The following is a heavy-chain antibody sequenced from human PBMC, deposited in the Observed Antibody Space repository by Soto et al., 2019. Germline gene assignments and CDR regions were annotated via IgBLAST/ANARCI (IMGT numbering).Heavy chain of an antibody. CDR3: ARQIYDSDTGPNFQYYFDS. CDR2: MNPNSGNT. J-gene: IGHJ4*02. V-gene: IGHV1-8*01. Sequence: ASVKVSCKASGYTFTSYDINWVRQATGQGLEWMGWMNPNSGNTGYAQKFQGRVTMTRSTSISTAYMELSSLRSEDTAMYYCARQIYDSDTGPNFQYYFDSWGQGTPVTVSS. CDR1: GYTFTSYD. D-gene: IGHD3-22*01.